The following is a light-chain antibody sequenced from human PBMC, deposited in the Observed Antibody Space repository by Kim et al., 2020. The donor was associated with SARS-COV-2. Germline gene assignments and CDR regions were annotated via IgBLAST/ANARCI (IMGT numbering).Light chain of an antibody. J-gene: IGKJ1*01. CDR2: DAS. Sequence: SASVGDGVTIACRADQVISNYLAWYQRKPGRPPTLLIYDASGLQSGVPSRFSGSRSGTDFTLTISSLRPEDVGTYYCQQYDSVPWTFGQGTKVDIK. V-gene: IGKV1-27*01. CDR3: QQYDSVPWT. CDR1: QVISNY.